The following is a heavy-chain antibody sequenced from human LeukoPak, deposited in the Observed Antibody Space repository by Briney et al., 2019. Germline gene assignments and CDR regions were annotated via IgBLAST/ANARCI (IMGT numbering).Heavy chain of an antibody. D-gene: IGHD3-22*01. Sequence: GGSLRLSCAASGFTFSNYAMNWVRQAPGKGLEWVSGISGSGDSTYYADSVKGRFTISRDISKNTLYLQMNSLRAEDTAVYYCTRGPGYHDSSYLDYWGQGTLVTVSS. CDR1: GFTFSNYA. V-gene: IGHV3-23*01. CDR2: ISGSGDST. J-gene: IGHJ4*02. CDR3: TRGPGYHDSSYLDY.